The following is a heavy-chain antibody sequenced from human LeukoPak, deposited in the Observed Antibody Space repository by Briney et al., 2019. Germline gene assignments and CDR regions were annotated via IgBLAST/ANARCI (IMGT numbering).Heavy chain of an antibody. J-gene: IGHJ5*02. V-gene: IGHV4-31*03. Sequence: SETLSLTCTVSGGSISSGGYYWSWIRQHPGKGLEWIGYIYYSGSTYYNPSLKSRVTISVDTSKNQFSLKLSSVTAADTAVYYCARDSLGSLGWFDPWGQGTLVTVSS. CDR3: ARDSLGSLGWFDP. CDR1: GGSISSGGYY. CDR2: IYYSGST. D-gene: IGHD6-19*01.